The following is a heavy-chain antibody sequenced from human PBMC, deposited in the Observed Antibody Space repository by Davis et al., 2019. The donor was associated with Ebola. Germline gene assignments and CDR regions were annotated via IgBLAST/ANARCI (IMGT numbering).Heavy chain of an antibody. J-gene: IGHJ6*02. D-gene: IGHD3-10*01. Sequence: PGGSLRLSCAASGFTFDDYAMHWVRQAPGKGLEWVSGISWNSGSIGYADSVKGRFTISRDNAKNSLYLQMNSLRAEDTALYYCAKDTRITMVQGYGMDVWGQETTVTVSS. CDR3: AKDTRITMVQGYGMDV. V-gene: IGHV3-9*01. CDR1: GFTFDDYA. CDR2: ISWNSGSI.